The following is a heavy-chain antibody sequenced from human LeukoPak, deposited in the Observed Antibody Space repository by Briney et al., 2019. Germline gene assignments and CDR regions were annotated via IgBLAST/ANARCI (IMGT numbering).Heavy chain of an antibody. D-gene: IGHD6-13*01. Sequence: SLKVSCKASGFTFTSSAVQWVRQARGQRLEWIGWIVVGSGNTNYAQKFQERVTITRDMSTSTAYMELSSLRSEDTAVYYCAAGLVIAAAEELDPWGQGTLVTVSS. V-gene: IGHV1-58*01. CDR1: GFTFTSSA. CDR2: IVVGSGNT. J-gene: IGHJ5*02. CDR3: AAGLVIAAAEELDP.